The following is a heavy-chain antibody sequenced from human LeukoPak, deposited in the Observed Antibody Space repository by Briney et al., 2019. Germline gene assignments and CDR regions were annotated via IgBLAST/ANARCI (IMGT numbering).Heavy chain of an antibody. J-gene: IGHJ4*02. Sequence: GRSLRLSCAASGFTFSSYAMHWVRQAPGKGLEWAAVISYDGSNKYYADSVKGRFTISRDNSKNTLHLQMNSLRAEDTAVYYCARGRAAAIDYWGQGTLVTVSS. D-gene: IGHD6-13*01. V-gene: IGHV3-30-3*01. CDR1: GFTFSSYA. CDR2: ISYDGSNK. CDR3: ARGRAAAIDY.